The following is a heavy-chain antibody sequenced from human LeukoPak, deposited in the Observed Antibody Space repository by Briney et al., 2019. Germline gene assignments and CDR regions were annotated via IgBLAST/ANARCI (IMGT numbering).Heavy chain of an antibody. D-gene: IGHD5-24*01. J-gene: IGHJ3*02. CDR1: GGSISSFY. V-gene: IGHV4-59*08. CDR3: ARHVTISGPYDASDI. CDR2: IYYSGGT. Sequence: SETLSLTCSVSGGSISSFYWGWIRQPPGKGLEWIGYIYYSGGTDYNPSLKSRVTISVDTSKNQFSLKLRSVTAADTAVYYCARHVTISGPYDASDIWGQGTMVTVSP.